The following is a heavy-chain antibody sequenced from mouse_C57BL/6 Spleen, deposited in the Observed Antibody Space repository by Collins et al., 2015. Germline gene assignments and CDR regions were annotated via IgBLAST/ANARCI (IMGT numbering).Heavy chain of an antibody. CDR1: GYTFTNYG. V-gene: IGHV9-3-1*01. CDR3: ARGTHYFDY. J-gene: IGHJ2*01. Sequence: QIQLVQSGSELKKPGETVEISCKASGYTFTNYGMNWVKQAPGKGLKWMGWINTYTGEPTYADDFKGRFAFSLETSASTAYLQINNLKNEDTATYFCARGTHYFDYWGQGTTLTVSS. CDR2: INTYTGEP.